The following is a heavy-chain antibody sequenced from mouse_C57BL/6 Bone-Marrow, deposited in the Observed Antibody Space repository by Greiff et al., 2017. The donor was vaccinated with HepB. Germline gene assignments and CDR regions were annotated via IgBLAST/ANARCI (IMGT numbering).Heavy chain of an antibody. Sequence: EVKLLESGPGLAKPSQTLSLTCSVTGYSITSDYWNWIRKFPGNKLEYMGYISYSGSTYYNPSLKSRISITRDTSKNQYYLQLNSVTTEDTATYYCARYYYGSSGEDAMDYWGQGTSVTVSS. CDR1: GYSITSDY. CDR2: ISYSGST. D-gene: IGHD1-1*01. J-gene: IGHJ4*01. V-gene: IGHV3-8*01. CDR3: ARYYYGSSGEDAMDY.